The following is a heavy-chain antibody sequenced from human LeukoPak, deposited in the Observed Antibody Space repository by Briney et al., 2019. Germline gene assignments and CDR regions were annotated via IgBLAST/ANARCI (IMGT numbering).Heavy chain of an antibody. V-gene: IGHV3-66*02. Sequence: GGSLRLSCAASGFTVSSNYMSWVRQALGKGLEWVSVIYSGGSTYYADSVKGRFTISRDNSKNTLYLQMNSLRAEDTAVYYCARDSGNYYFDYWGQGTLVTVSS. CDR3: ARDSGNYYFDY. J-gene: IGHJ4*02. CDR1: GFTVSSNY. D-gene: IGHD4-23*01. CDR2: IYSGGST.